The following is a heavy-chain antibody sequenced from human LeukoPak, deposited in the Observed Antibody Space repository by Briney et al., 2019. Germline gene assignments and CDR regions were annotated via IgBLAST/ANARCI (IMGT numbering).Heavy chain of an antibody. D-gene: IGHD5-18*01. CDR1: GYSISSGYY. CDR3: ARDRYRTIDY. J-gene: IGHJ4*02. Sequence: SETLSLTCTVSGYSISSGYYWGWIRQPPGKGLEWIGSIYHSGSTYYNPSLKSRVTISVDTSKNQFSLKLSSVTAADTAVYYCARDRYRTIDYWGQGTLVTVSS. V-gene: IGHV4-38-2*02. CDR2: IYHSGST.